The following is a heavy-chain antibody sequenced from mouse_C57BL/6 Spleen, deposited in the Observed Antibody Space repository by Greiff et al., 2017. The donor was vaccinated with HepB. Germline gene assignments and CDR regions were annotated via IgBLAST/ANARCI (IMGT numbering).Heavy chain of an antibody. Sequence: DVQLVESGGGLVKPGGSLKLSCAASGFTFSSYAMSWVRQTPEKRLEWVATISDGGSYTYYPDNVKGRFTISRDNAKNNLYLQMSHLKSEDTAMYYCARGEYGNLYYFDYWGQGTTLTVSS. CDR3: ARGEYGNLYYFDY. D-gene: IGHD2-10*02. V-gene: IGHV5-4*01. J-gene: IGHJ2*01. CDR1: GFTFSSYA. CDR2: ISDGGSYT.